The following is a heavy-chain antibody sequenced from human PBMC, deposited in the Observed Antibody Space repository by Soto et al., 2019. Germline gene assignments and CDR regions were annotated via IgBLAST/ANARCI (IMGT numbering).Heavy chain of an antibody. CDR1: GGSISSSYW. D-gene: IGHD2-15*01. CDR2: MSHSGSA. CDR3: ARGKVVYYYYGLDV. J-gene: IGHJ6*02. V-gene: IGHV4-4*02. Sequence: QVQLQESGPGLVKPSGTLSLTCAVSGGSISSSYWWSWVRQPPGKGLEWIGEMSHSGSANYDPALKGRVTISIDKSKNEFSLKLSSVTAADTAVYYCARGKVVYYYYGLDVWGQGTTVIVSS.